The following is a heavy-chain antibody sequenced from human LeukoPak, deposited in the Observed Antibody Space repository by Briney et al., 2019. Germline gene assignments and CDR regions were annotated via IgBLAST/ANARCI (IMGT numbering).Heavy chain of an antibody. J-gene: IGHJ4*02. Sequence: SETLSLTCTVSGGSISSYYWSWIRQPPGKGLEWIGYVYYSGSTNYNPSLKSRVTLSVDTSRNQFSLKLSSVTAADTAVYYCARGVVRGVYYFDYWGQGTLVTVSS. D-gene: IGHD3-10*01. CDR1: GGSISSYY. V-gene: IGHV4-59*01. CDR2: VYYSGST. CDR3: ARGVVRGVYYFDY.